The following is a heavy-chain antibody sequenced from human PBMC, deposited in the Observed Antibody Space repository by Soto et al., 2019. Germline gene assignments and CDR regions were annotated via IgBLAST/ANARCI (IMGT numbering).Heavy chain of an antibody. J-gene: IGHJ4*01. D-gene: IGHD6-13*01. CDR1: RFTFSSYA. CDR3: AKELAAAGTEV. V-gene: IGHV3-23*01. Sequence: EVQLLESGGDLVQPGGSLRLSCAASRFTFSSYAMSWVRQAPGKGLEWVSTVSSSGDSTYYADFVKGRFTISRDNSKNMLYLQMNSLRGEDTAVYYFAKELAAAGTEVWGQGTLVTVSS. CDR2: VSSSGDST.